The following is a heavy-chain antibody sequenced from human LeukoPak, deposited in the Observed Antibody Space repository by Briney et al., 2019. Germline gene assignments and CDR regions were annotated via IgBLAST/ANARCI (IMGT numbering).Heavy chain of an antibody. D-gene: IGHD2-2*01. CDR3: ARFCSSTSCYVGNDAFDI. CDR1: GGSFSGYY. V-gene: IGHV4-34*01. Sequence: SETLSLTCAVYGGSFSGYYWSWIRQPPGKGLEWIGEINHSGSTNYNPSLKSRVTISVDTSKNQFSLKLSSVTAADTAVYYCARFCSSTSCYVGNDAFDIWGQGTMVTVSS. J-gene: IGHJ3*02. CDR2: INHSGST.